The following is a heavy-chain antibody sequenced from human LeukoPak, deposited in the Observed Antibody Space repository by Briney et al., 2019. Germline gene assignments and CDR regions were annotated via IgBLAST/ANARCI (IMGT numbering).Heavy chain of an antibody. J-gene: IGHJ5*02. D-gene: IGHD6-19*01. CDR1: GGSFNGYY. CDR3: ARGLLWDSSGWLSRSFDP. Sequence: TSETLSLTCAVYGGSFNGYYWSWIRQSPGKGLEWIGEINHSGSTNYNPSLKSRVTISVDTSKNQFSLKLSSVTAADTAVYSCARGLLWDSSGWLSRSFDPWGQGTLVTVSS. V-gene: IGHV4-34*01. CDR2: INHSGST.